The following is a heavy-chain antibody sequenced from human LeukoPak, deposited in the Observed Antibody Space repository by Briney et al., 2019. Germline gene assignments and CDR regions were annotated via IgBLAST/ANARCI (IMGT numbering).Heavy chain of an antibody. V-gene: IGHV3-23*01. Sequence: GGSLRLSCAASGFTFNNYAMTWVRQAPGKGLEWVSAISGSGGATLYADSVKGRFTIPRDNSKNTVYLQINSLRAEDTAIYFCARSGYCNGGHCYQGAFDIWGQGTMVTVSS. J-gene: IGHJ3*02. CDR3: ARSGYCNGGHCYQGAFDI. CDR2: ISGSGGAT. D-gene: IGHD2-15*01. CDR1: GFTFNNYA.